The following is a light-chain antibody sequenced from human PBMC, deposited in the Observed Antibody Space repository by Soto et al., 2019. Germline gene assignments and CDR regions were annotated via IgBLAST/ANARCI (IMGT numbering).Light chain of an antibody. CDR3: SSYTSSSTPYVV. V-gene: IGLV2-14*01. CDR2: EVS. CDR1: SSDVGGYNY. Sequence: QSVLTQPASVSGSPGQSIPISCTGTSSDVGGYNYVSWYQQHPGKAPKLMIYEVSNRPSGVSNRFSGSKSGNTASLTISGLQAEDEADYYCSSYTSSSTPYVVFGGGTKFTVL. J-gene: IGLJ2*01.